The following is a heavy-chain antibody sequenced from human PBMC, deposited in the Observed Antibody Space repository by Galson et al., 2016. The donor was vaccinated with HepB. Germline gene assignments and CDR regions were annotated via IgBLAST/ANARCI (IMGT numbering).Heavy chain of an antibody. V-gene: IGHV1-2*06. CDR3: AVGGDDGYWYFNL. D-gene: IGHD3-10*01. CDR1: GYTFIGHY. CDR2: INPKSGGT. Sequence: SVKVSCKASGYTFIGHYVHWLRQAPGQGLEWMGRINPKSGGTNYVQKFQGRVTMTRDTSISTAYMELSRLRSDDTAVYYCAVGGDDGYWYFNLWGRGTLATDSS. J-gene: IGHJ2*01.